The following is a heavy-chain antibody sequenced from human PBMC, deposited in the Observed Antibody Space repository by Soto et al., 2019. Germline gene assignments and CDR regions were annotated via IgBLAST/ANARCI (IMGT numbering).Heavy chain of an antibody. Sequence: ASVKVSCKASGYTFTDSAIHWVRQAPGQSLEWLGWIAPGNGNTKYSQNFQGRVTITRDTSATTAYMELSSLRSEDTAVYYCAKGSRMWTPDYWGQGTLVTVSS. CDR3: AKGSRMWTPDY. D-gene: IGHD2-21*01. J-gene: IGHJ4*02. V-gene: IGHV1-3*01. CDR1: GYTFTDSA. CDR2: IAPGNGNT.